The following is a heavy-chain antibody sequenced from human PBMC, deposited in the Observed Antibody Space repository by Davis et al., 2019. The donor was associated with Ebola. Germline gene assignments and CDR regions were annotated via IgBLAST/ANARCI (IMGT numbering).Heavy chain of an antibody. CDR3: ARAPYDSRYSYSWFFDA. CDR2: IFRGDSDN. Sequence: GESLKISCKDSGYSFTRYLIAWVPQVPGKGLELVGIIFRGDSDNRYSPSFPGQVTISADKSISTAYLQWSSLKASDTAMYYCARAPYDSRYSYSWFFDAWLQGTLVTVP. J-gene: IGHJ4*02. V-gene: IGHV5-51*01. CDR1: GYSFTRYL. D-gene: IGHD3-22*01.